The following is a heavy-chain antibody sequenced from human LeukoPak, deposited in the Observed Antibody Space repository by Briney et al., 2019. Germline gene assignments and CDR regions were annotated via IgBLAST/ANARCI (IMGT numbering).Heavy chain of an antibody. V-gene: IGHV4-34*01. J-gene: IGHJ4*02. CDR1: GGSFSGYY. CDR2: INHSGST. CDR3: ARGTSYYTPFDY. D-gene: IGHD3-3*01. Sequence: SETLSLTCAVYGGSFSGYYWSWIRQPPGKGLEWIGEINHSGSTNYNPSLKSRVTISVDTSENQFSLKLSSVTAADTAVYYCARGTSYYTPFDYWGQGTLVTVSS.